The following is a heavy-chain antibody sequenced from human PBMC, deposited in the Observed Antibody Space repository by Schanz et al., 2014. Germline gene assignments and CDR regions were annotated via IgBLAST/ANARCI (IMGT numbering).Heavy chain of an antibody. CDR1: GGTFSSFG. CDR2: IIPSLGLA. Sequence: VQLEQSGAEVKKPGSSVKVSCKASGGTFSSFGIHWVRQAPGQGLEWMGRIIPSLGLAKYEQKFQDKVTITADTSTTTAYMELSGLRSEDTAVYYCARDRLECGAECYSVEVFEIWGQGTLVVVSS. CDR3: ARDRLECGAECYSVEVFEI. V-gene: IGHV1-69*04. D-gene: IGHD2-21*01. J-gene: IGHJ4*02.